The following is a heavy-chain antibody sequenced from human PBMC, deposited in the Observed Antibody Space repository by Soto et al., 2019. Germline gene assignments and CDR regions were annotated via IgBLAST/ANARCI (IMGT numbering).Heavy chain of an antibody. CDR2: ISYDGSNK. CDR1: GFTFSSYA. J-gene: IGHJ6*02. Sequence: QVQLVESGGGVVQPGRSLRLSCAASGFTFSSYAMHWVRQAPGKGLEWVAVISYDGSNKYYADSVKGRFTISRDNSKNKLYLQMNSLRAEDTAVDYCARYRVITGTTHFYYSGMDFWGQGTPVTVSS. D-gene: IGHD1-20*01. V-gene: IGHV3-30-3*01. CDR3: ARYRVITGTTHFYYSGMDF.